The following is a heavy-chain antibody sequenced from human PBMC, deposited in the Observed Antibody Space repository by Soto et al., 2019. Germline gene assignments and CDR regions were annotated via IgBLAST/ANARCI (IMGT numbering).Heavy chain of an antibody. CDR2: ISSSGSSI. Sequence: EVQLVESGGGLVQPGGSLRLSCAASGFTFSDYNMNWVRQAPGKGLEWVSYISSSGSSIFYADSVKGRFTISRDSAKNSLYLQMNSLRAEDTAVYYCAREVPYDILSLGVSDIWGQGTMVTVSS. V-gene: IGHV3-48*01. CDR3: AREVPYDILSLGVSDI. J-gene: IGHJ3*02. CDR1: GFTFSDYN. D-gene: IGHD3-9*01.